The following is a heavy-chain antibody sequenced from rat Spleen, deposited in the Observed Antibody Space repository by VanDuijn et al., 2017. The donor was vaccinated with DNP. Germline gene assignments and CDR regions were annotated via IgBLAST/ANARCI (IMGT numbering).Heavy chain of an antibody. D-gene: IGHD1-11*01. CDR2: IWSGGGT. CDR3: TRERGDGVNQPLLDS. CDR1: GFSLSSYG. V-gene: IGHV2-15*01. J-gene: IGHJ2*01. Sequence: QVQLKETGPGLVQPSQTLSLTCTVSGFSLSSYGVSWVRQPPGKGLEWIGAIWSGGGTDYNSPHKSRLSISRDTSQSQVFLKINSLRTEDTGVELCTRERGDGVNQPLLDSWGQGVMVTVSS.